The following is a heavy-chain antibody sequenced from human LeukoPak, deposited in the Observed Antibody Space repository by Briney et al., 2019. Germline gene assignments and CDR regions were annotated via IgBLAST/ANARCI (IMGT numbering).Heavy chain of an antibody. J-gene: IGHJ4*02. V-gene: IGHV3-30*18. Sequence: GGSLRLSCAASGFTFSSYGMHWVRQAPGKGLEWVAVISYDGSNKYYADSVKGRFTISRDNSKNTLYLQMSSLRAEDTAVYYCAKEYSSSSVDYWGQGTLVTVSS. CDR1: GFTFSSYG. CDR3: AKEYSSSSVDY. CDR2: ISYDGSNK. D-gene: IGHD6-6*01.